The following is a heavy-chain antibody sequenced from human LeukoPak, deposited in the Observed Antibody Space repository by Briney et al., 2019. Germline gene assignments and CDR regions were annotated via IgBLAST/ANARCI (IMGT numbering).Heavy chain of an antibody. Sequence: GGSLRLSCAASGFTFSSYDMHWVRQAPGKGLEWVSAIGTAGDTYYPGSVKGRFTISRENAKNSLYLQMNSLRAEDTAVYYCARAGYSSSWYSFDYWGQGTLVTVSS. CDR1: GFTFSSYD. J-gene: IGHJ4*02. CDR2: IGTAGDT. V-gene: IGHV3-13*01. CDR3: ARAGYSSSWYSFDY. D-gene: IGHD6-13*01.